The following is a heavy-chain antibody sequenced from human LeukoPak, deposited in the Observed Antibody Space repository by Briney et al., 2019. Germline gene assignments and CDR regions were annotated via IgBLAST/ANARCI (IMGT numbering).Heavy chain of an antibody. Sequence: PGWSLILSCAASGFTFSDYYMSWIRQAPGEGLVWVSYIGSSGRTIYYAASLKGRFTISRDNAKNSLYLQMNSLRAEDTAVYYCARVGGDCCIDYWGQGTLVTVSS. CDR1: GFTFSDYY. V-gene: IGHV3-11*01. D-gene: IGHD2-21*02. CDR2: IGSSGRTI. CDR3: ARVGGDCCIDY. J-gene: IGHJ4*02.